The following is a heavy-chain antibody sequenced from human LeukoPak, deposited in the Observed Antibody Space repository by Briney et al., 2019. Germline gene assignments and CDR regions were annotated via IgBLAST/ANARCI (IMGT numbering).Heavy chain of an antibody. V-gene: IGHV3-23*01. CDR3: ARDPGGWPYYYYYMDV. D-gene: IGHD6-19*01. CDR2: VSDSGDGT. CDR1: GFTFSSYA. J-gene: IGHJ6*03. Sequence: GGSLRLSCAASGFTFSSYAMYWVRQAPGKGLEWVLGVSDSGDGTHYADSVKGRFTISRDNAKNSLYLQMNSLRAEDTAVYYCARDPGGWPYYYYYMDVWGKGTTVTISS.